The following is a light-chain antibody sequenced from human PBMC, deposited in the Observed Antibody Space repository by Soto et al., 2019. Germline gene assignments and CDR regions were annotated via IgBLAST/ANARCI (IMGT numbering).Light chain of an antibody. Sequence: QSVLTQPPSVSGAPGQRVTISCTESSSNIGAGYDVHWYQQLPGTAPKLLIYGNSNRPSGVPDRFSGSKSGTSASLAITGLQAEDEADYYCQSYDSSLSGHNYVFGTGTKLTVL. J-gene: IGLJ1*01. V-gene: IGLV1-40*01. CDR1: SSNIGAGYD. CDR2: GNS. CDR3: QSYDSSLSGHNYV.